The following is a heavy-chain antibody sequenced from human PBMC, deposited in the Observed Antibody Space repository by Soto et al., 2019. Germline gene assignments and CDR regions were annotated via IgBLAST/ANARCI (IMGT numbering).Heavy chain of an antibody. Sequence: ASVKVSCKASGYTFTGYYMHWVRQAPGQGLEWMGWINPNSGGTNYAQKFQGWVTMTRDTSISTAYMELSRLRSDDTAVYYCARGIRTDYGTNPVPWGPIYYYGMDVWGQGTTVTVSS. V-gene: IGHV1-2*04. CDR2: INPNSGGT. CDR3: ARGIRTDYGTNPVPWGPIYYYGMDV. CDR1: GYTFTGYY. J-gene: IGHJ6*02. D-gene: IGHD4-17*01.